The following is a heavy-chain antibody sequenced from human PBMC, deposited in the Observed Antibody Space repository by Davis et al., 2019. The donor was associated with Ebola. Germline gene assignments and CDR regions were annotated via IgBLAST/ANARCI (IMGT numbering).Heavy chain of an antibody. Sequence: LRLSCAVYAGSFSDYYWNWIRQPPGKGLEWIGEINHSGSTNYNPSLKSRVTISVDTSKNQFSLKLSSVTAADTAVYYCARVVFVAGATPSWYFDLWGRGTLVTVSP. CDR2: INHSGST. D-gene: IGHD2-15*01. CDR1: AGSFSDYY. CDR3: ARVVFVAGATPSWYFDL. J-gene: IGHJ2*01. V-gene: IGHV4-34*01.